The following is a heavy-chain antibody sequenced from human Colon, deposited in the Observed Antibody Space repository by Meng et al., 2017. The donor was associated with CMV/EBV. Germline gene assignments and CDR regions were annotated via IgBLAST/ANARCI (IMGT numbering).Heavy chain of an antibody. CDR1: GLNVSTNY. J-gene: IGHJ4*02. D-gene: IGHD5-18*01. V-gene: IGHV3-53*01. CDR3: AREYSSFDY. CDR2: INRGGYA. Sequence: GESLKISCAASGLNVSTNYMNWVRQPPGKRLEWVSVINRGGYANYADSVKGRFTISTDISKNILYLQMNNLRVEDTAVYYCAREYSSFDYWGQGTLVTVSS.